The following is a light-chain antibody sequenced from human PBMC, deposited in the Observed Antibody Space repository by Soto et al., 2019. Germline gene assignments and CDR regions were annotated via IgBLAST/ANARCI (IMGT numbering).Light chain of an antibody. J-gene: IGKJ1*01. CDR2: GAS. CDR3: QQYRNWPRT. CDR1: QSVSSSY. V-gene: IGKV3-15*01. Sequence: EIVLTQSPGTLSLSPGERATLSCRASQSVSSSYLAWYQQKPGQAPRLLIYGASTRATGIPDRFSGSGSGTEFTLTISSLQSEDYAVYYCQQYRNWPRTFGQGTKVDIK.